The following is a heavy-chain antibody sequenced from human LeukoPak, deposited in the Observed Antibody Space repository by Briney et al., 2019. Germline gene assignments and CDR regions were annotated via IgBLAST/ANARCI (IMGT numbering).Heavy chain of an antibody. CDR3: ARYRAAADY. CDR1: GYTFTGYY. J-gene: IGHJ4*02. D-gene: IGHD6-13*01. V-gene: IGHV1-2*02. Sequence: GASVKVSCKASGYTFTGYYMHWVRQAPGQGLEWMGWINPNSGGTYYTQKFQGRVTMTRDTSISTAYMELGRLTSDDTAVYYCARYRAAADYWGKGTLVTVSS. CDR2: INPNSGGT.